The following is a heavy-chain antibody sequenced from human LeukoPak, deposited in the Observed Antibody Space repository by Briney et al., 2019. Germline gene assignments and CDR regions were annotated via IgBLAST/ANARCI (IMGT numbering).Heavy chain of an antibody. CDR3: AKNGDRGAYCSGGTCYPYYYYYMDV. D-gene: IGHD2-15*01. J-gene: IGHJ6*03. V-gene: IGHV3-30*02. CDR2: IRYDGSNK. CDR1: GFTFSSYG. Sequence: PGGSLRLSCAASGFTFSSYGMHWVRQAPGKGLEWVAFIRYDGSNKYYADSVKGRFTISRDNSKNTLYLQMNSLGAEDTAIYYCAKNGDRGAYCSGGTCYPYYYYYMDVWGKGTTVTISS.